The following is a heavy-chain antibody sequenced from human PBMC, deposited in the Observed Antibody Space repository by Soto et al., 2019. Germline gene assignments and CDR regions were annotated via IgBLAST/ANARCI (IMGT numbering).Heavy chain of an antibody. CDR1: GYTFTSYD. V-gene: IGHV1-8*01. CDR3: ATAVTTSYYYGMDV. CDR2: MNPNSGNT. D-gene: IGHD4-17*01. J-gene: IGHJ6*02. Sequence: QVPLVQSGAEVKQPGASVKVSCKASGYTFTSYDINWVRQATGQGLEWMGWMNPNSGNTGYAQKFQGRVTITSNTSISTAYMELSSLRSEDTAVYYCATAVTTSYYYGMDVWGQGTTVTVSS.